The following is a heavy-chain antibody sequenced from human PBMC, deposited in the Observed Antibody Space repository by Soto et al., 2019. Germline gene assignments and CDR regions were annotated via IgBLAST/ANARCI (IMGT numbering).Heavy chain of an antibody. Sequence: PGGSLRLSCAASGFTFSNAWINWVRQAPGKGLEWVGRIESKTDGGTTDYAAPVKGRFAISRDDSNNMVYLQMNSLKIEDTAVYYCTTDSYSTIIIVRFDYWGHGTLVTVSS. V-gene: IGHV3-15*07. CDR3: TTDSYSTIIIVRFDY. CDR1: GFTFSNAW. CDR2: IESKTDGGTT. D-gene: IGHD3-22*01. J-gene: IGHJ4*01.